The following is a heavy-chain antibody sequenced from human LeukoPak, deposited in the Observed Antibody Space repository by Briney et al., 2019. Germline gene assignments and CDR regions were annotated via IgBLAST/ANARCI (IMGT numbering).Heavy chain of an antibody. CDR1: GGSMSGGGYY. J-gene: IGHJ5*02. D-gene: IGHD3-22*01. Sequence: SETLSLTCNVSGGSMSGGGYYWGWIRQPPGKGLDWVGSLYSTTGSTYYNPSLKSRVNISLDTSKNQFSLNLTSVTAADTAVYFCARNYFDSPFDPWGQGTLVTVSS. CDR3: ARNYFDSPFDP. CDR2: LYSTTGST. V-gene: IGHV4-39*07.